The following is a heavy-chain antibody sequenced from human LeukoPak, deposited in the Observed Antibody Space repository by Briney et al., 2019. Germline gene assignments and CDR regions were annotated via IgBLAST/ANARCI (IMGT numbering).Heavy chain of an antibody. CDR1: GFTFSSYA. CDR2: ISYDGSNK. J-gene: IGHJ1*01. CDR3: ARGEASSWYERGLYFQH. Sequence: GGSLRLSCAASGFTFSSYAMHWVRQAPGKGLEWVAVISYDGSNKYYADSVKGRFTISRDDSKNTLYLQMNSLRAEDTAVYYCARGEASSWYERGLYFQHWGQGTLVTVSS. D-gene: IGHD6-13*01. V-gene: IGHV3-30*04.